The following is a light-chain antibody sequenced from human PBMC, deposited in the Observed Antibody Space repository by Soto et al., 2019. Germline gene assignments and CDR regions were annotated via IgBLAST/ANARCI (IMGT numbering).Light chain of an antibody. J-gene: IGKJ1*01. V-gene: IGKV2-28*01. CDR2: LGS. Sequence: EIVMTQSPLSLPVTPGEPASISCRSSQSLLHSNGYNYLDWYLQKPGQSPQLLIYLGSNRASGVPDRCSGSGSVTDFTLKISRVEAEDVGVYYCMQALQTPRTFCQGTKVEIK. CDR1: QSLLHSNGYNY. CDR3: MQALQTPRT.